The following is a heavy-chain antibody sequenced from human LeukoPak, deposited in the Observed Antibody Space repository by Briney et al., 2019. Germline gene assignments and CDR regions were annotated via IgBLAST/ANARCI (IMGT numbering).Heavy chain of an antibody. J-gene: IGHJ4*02. Sequence: GRSLSLSCAASGFTFDDYAMHWARQAPGKGLEWVSGISWNSGSIGYADSVKGRFTISRDNAKNSLYLQMNSLRAEDTALYYCAKDIYGGNSGGFDYWGQGTLVTVSS. V-gene: IGHV3-9*01. D-gene: IGHD4-23*01. CDR1: GFTFDDYA. CDR2: ISWNSGSI. CDR3: AKDIYGGNSGGFDY.